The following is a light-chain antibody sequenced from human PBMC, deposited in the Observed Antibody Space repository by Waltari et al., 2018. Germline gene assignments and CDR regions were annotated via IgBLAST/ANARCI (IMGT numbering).Light chain of an antibody. J-gene: IGKJ4*01. CDR3: QQGYKRRT. CDR2: DAL. Sequence: IVLTQSPVTLSSSPGERATLSCKASESVSNYLAWYHKKPGQAPRLLIYDALKRAPGIPVRFSGSGAGTDFTLTISSLEPEDFAVYYCQQGYKRRTFGGGTNVEIK. CDR1: ESVSNY. V-gene: IGKV3-11*01.